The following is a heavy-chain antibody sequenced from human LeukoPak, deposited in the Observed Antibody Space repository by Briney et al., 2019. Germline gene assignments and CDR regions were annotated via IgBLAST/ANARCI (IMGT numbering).Heavy chain of an antibody. J-gene: IGHJ4*02. CDR3: ARGYRIVGATTMYYFDY. CDR2: MNPNSGNT. D-gene: IGHD1-26*01. Sequence: GASVKVSCTASGYTFTSYDINWVRQATGQGLEWMGWMNPNSGNTGYAQKFQGRVTMTRNTSISTAYMELSSLRSEDTAVYYCARGYRIVGATTMYYFDYWGQGTLVTVSS. CDR1: GYTFTSYD. V-gene: IGHV1-8*01.